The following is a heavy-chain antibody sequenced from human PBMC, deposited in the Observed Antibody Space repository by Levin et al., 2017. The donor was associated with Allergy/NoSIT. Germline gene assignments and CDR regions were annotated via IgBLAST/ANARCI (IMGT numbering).Heavy chain of an antibody. V-gene: IGHV4-31*03. Sequence: SETLSLTCTVSGGSISSGGYYWSWIRQHPGKGLEWIGYIYYSGSTYYNPSLKSRVTISVDTSKNQFSLKLSSVTAADTAVYYCARDSRGAAAGKYYFDYWGQGTLVTVSS. CDR1: GGSISSGGYY. CDR2: IYYSGST. D-gene: IGHD6-13*01. J-gene: IGHJ4*02. CDR3: ARDSRGAAAGKYYFDY.